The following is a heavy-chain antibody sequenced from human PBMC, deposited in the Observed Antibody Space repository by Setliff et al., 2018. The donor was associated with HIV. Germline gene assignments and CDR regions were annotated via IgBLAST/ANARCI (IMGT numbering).Heavy chain of an antibody. CDR3: AKDQDGLQFLEWLQPTFDI. D-gene: IGHD3-3*01. CDR1: GNIFTTYG. Sequence: ASVKVSCKASGNIFTTYGISWVRQAPGQGLEWMGWISASNDNTNYAQKFQGRVTMTTDTSTNTAHMELRSLRSDDTAVYYCAKDQDGLQFLEWLQPTFDIWGQGTMVTVSS. J-gene: IGHJ3*02. CDR2: ISASNDNT. V-gene: IGHV1-18*01.